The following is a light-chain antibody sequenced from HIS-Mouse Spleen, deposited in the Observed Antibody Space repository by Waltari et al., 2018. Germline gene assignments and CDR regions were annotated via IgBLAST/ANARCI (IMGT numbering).Light chain of an antibody. V-gene: IGLV2-23*03. CDR1: SSDVGSYNL. Sequence: QSALTQPASVSGSPGQPITISCTGTSSDVGSYNLFPWSQQHPGKAPKLMIYEGSTRPSGVSNRCSGCKSGNTASLTISGLQAEDEADYYCCSYAGSSTFVVVFGGGTKLTVL. CDR2: EGS. CDR3: CSYAGSSTFVVV. J-gene: IGLJ2*01.